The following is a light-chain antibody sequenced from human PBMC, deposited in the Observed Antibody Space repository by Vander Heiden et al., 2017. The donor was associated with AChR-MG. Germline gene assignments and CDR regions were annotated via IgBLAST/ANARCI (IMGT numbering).Light chain of an antibody. CDR3: QQENSYSWT. J-gene: IGKJ1*01. CDR1: QSISSW. CDR2: KAS. Sequence: DTHMTQSPSTLSAPVGDRVTITCRASQSISSWLAWYQQKPGKAPKLLIYKASSLESGVPSRFSGSGSGTEFTLTISSLQPDDFATYYCQQENSYSWTFGQGTKVEIK. V-gene: IGKV1-5*03.